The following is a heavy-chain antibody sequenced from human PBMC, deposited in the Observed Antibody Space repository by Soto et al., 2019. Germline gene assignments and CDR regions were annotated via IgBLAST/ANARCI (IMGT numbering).Heavy chain of an antibody. Sequence: QVQLQQWGAGLLKPSETLSLTCAVYGGSFSGYYWSWIRQPPGKGLEWIGEINHSGSTNYNPSLKSRVTISEDTSNNQFSLNLSSVTAADTAVYYCARGWGRIFDYWGQGTLVTVSS. CDR2: INHSGST. V-gene: IGHV4-34*01. D-gene: IGHD7-27*01. J-gene: IGHJ4*02. CDR3: ARGWGRIFDY. CDR1: GGSFSGYY.